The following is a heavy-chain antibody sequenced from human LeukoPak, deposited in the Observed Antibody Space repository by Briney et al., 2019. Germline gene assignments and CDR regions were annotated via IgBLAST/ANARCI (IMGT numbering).Heavy chain of an antibody. D-gene: IGHD3-10*01. CDR2: MNPNSGNT. CDR1: GYTFTSYD. Sequence: ASVKVSCKASGYTFTSYDINWVRQATGQGLEWMGWMNPNSGNTGYAQKFQGRVTMTRNTSISTAYMELSSLRSEDTAVYYCASGKQVELXWFGEXXXFDYWGQGTXVTVSS. CDR3: ASGKQVELXWFGEXXXFDY. J-gene: IGHJ4*02. V-gene: IGHV1-8*01.